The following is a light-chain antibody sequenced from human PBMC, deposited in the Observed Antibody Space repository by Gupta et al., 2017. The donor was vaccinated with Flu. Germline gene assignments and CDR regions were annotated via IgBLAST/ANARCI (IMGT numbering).Light chain of an antibody. CDR3: QQCDRSPWT. CDR2: ATS. CDR1: QSVSSSY. J-gene: IGKJ1*01. Sequence: EIVLTQSPGTLSLSPGERATLYCRATQSVSSSYLAWYQQKAGQAPRFLIYATSSRATGIPDRFSDSGSGTDFTLTISRLEPEDFAVYYCQQCDRSPWTFGQGTKVEIK. V-gene: IGKV3-20*01.